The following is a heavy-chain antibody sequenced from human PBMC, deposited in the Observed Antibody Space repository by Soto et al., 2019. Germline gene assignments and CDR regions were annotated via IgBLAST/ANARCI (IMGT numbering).Heavy chain of an antibody. D-gene: IGHD5-18*01. J-gene: IGHJ4*02. CDR2: IIPIFGTA. V-gene: IGHV1-69*01. CDR3: AGYIPDEGYSYCPGFDY. Sequence: QVQLVQSGAEVKKPGSSVKVSCKASGGTFSSYAISWVRQAPGQGLEWMGGIIPIFGTANYAQKVQGRVTITADESTSTAYMEMSSLRSEDTGVYYCAGYIPDEGYSYCPGFDYWGQGTMVTVSS. CDR1: GGTFSSYA.